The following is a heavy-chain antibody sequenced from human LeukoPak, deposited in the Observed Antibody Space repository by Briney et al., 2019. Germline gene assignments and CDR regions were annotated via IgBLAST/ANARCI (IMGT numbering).Heavy chain of an antibody. Sequence: SETLSLTCTVSGGSISSYDWSWIRQPAGKGLEWIGYIYYSGTTDYSPSLKSRVTMSVDTSKNQFSLNLDSVTAADTAVYYCARMGAIAGASANPDHWGQGTLVTVSS. D-gene: IGHD6-13*01. CDR3: ARMGAIAGASANPDH. CDR1: GGSISSYD. J-gene: IGHJ4*02. V-gene: IGHV4-59*01. CDR2: IYYSGTT.